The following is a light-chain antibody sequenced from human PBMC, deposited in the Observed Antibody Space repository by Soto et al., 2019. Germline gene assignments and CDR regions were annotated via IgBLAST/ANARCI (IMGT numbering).Light chain of an antibody. V-gene: IGLV2-14*01. CDR1: SSDVGGYNY. Sequence: QSALTQPASVSGSPGQSITISCTGTSSDVGGYNYVSWYQQHPGKAPKLMIYDVSNRPSGVSKRFSGSKSGNAASLTISGLQAEDEADYYCSSYTSSSTLVVFGVGTTVTVL. CDR2: DVS. J-gene: IGLJ2*01. CDR3: SSYTSSSTLVV.